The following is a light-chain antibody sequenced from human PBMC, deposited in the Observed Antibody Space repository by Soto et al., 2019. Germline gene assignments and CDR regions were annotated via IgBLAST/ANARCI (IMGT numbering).Light chain of an antibody. CDR1: QNINTY. V-gene: IGKV1-39*01. CDR3: QQTSSAPFT. Sequence: DIPMTQSPYSLSAAVGDRVTITCRASQNINTYLNWYQQKPGKAPKLLIFDAASLQSGVPSRFSGSGSRTDFTLTITSLQPEDFATYYCQQTSSAPFTFGPGTNVDIK. CDR2: DAA. J-gene: IGKJ3*01.